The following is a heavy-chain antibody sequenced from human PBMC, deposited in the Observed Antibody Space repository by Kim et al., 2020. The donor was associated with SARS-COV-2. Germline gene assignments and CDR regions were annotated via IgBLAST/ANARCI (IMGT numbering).Heavy chain of an antibody. V-gene: IGHV3-23*01. CDR3: ATRPPPGAPATPLDF. CDR2: ISGGGDST. CDR1: GFIFSGYV. J-gene: IGHJ4*01. Sequence: GGSLRLSCEASGFIFSGYVMSWVRQTPGKGLEWVSGISGGGDSTYYAASVKGRFTISRDNSKNTLYLQMDSLRVEDSAVYYCATRPPPGAPATPLDFWG. D-gene: IGHD2-2*01.